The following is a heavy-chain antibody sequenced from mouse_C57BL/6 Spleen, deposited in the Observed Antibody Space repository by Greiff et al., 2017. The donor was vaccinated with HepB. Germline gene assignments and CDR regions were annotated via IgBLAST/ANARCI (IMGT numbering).Heavy chain of an antibody. CDR2: IDPNSGGT. CDR3: ARGFYYGNYDYYAMDY. D-gene: IGHD2-1*01. J-gene: IGHJ4*01. Sequence: QVHVKQPGAELVKPGASVKLSCKASGYTFTSYWMHWVKQRPGRGLEWIGRIDPNSGGTKYNEKFKSKATLTVDKPSSTAYMQLSSLTSEDSAVYYCARGFYYGNYDYYAMDYWGQGTSVTVSS. CDR1: GYTFTSYW. V-gene: IGHV1-72*01.